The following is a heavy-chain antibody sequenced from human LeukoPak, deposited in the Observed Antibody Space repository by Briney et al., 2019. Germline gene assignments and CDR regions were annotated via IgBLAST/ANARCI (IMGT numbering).Heavy chain of an antibody. D-gene: IGHD6-25*01. Sequence: PGGSLRLSCAASGFTISSSQMHWVRQAPGKGLVWVSRILRDETHTNYADSVRGRFTISRDNANNMLFLQMNSLRGEHTAVYFCTRDPGSDSRDWYFDVWGRGTLVTVSS. CDR2: ILRDETHT. V-gene: IGHV3-74*01. CDR1: GFTISSSQ. J-gene: IGHJ2*01. CDR3: TRDPGSDSRDWYFDV.